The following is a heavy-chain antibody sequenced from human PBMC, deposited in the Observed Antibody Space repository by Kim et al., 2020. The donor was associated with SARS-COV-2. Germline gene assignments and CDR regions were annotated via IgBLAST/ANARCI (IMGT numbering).Heavy chain of an antibody. D-gene: IGHD3-22*01. CDR2: ISGTVDST. Sequence: SVRQAPGKGLEWVSTISGTVDSTFSADSVKGRFTISRDNSKNSLFLQMNSLRADDTAVYYCAKDPSTGGYYYGGGYWGQGSLVTVSS. J-gene: IGHJ4*02. CDR3: AKDPSTGGYYYGGGY. V-gene: IGHV3-23*01.